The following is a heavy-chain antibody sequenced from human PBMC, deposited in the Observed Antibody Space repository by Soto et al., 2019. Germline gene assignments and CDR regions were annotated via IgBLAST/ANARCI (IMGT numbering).Heavy chain of an antibody. Sequence: GGSLRLSCAASGFTFSSYSMNRVRQAPGKGLEWVSSISSSSYIYYADSVKGRFTISRDNAKNSLYLQMNSLRAEDTAVYYCARDEPTNTVPTAYWVQGTLVTVSS. CDR3: ARDEPTNTVPTAY. V-gene: IGHV3-21*01. J-gene: IGHJ4*02. CDR2: ISSSSYI. CDR1: GFTFSSYS. D-gene: IGHD4-17*01.